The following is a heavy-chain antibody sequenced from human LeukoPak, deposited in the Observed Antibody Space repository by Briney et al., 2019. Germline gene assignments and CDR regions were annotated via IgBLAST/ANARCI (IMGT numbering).Heavy chain of an antibody. CDR3: ARDSIPGPGWYSSSWYSRT. CDR2: IYYSGST. V-gene: IGHV4-59*01. D-gene: IGHD6-13*01. CDR1: GGSISSYY. J-gene: IGHJ5*02. Sequence: SETLSLTCTVSGGSISSYYWSWIRQPPGKGLEWIGYIYYSGSTNYNPSLKSRVTISVDTSKNQFSLKLSSVTAADTAVYYCARDSIPGPGWYSSSWYSRTWGQGTLVTVSS.